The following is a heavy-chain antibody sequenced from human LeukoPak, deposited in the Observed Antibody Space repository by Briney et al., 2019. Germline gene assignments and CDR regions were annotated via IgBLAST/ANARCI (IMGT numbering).Heavy chain of an antibody. CDR3: ARDSPAVNAFDI. V-gene: IGHV4-59*01. CDR1: GGSISSYY. J-gene: IGHJ3*02. CDR2: IYYSGST. Sequence: SETLSLTCTVSGGSISSYYWSWIRQPPGKGLEWIGYIYYSGSTNYNPSLKSRVTISVDTSKNQFSLKLSSVTAADTAMYYCARDSPAVNAFDIWGQGTMVTVSS. D-gene: IGHD4-17*01.